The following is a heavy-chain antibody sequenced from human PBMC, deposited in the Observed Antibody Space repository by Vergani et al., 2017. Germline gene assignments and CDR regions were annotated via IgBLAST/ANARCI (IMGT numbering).Heavy chain of an antibody. CDR3: ATIGYRRWGYYFDY. CDR1: GDSIRSNNC. D-gene: IGHD2-2*02. V-gene: IGHV4-4*03. J-gene: IGHJ4*02. CDR2: ICHTEDN. Sequence: QVQLQESGPGLVKPPGTLSLTFAVSGDSIRSNNCWTWVRQPPGKGLEWIGEICHTEDNKYSPPLKCRVTVSVDESRNLFSLRLNSVTAADTAVYYCATIGYRRWGYYFDYWGQGILVTVSS.